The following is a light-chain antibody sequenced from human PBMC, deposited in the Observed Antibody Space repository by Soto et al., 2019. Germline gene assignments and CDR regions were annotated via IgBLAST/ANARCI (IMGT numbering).Light chain of an antibody. CDR1: QSVSSSF. CDR2: GAS. J-gene: IGKJ1*01. CDR3: QQYGSSRT. Sequence: EIVLTQSPCTLSLTRGERATLSCRASQSVSSSFLAWYQQKPVQAPKVLIYGASTRATGIPDRFSGSLSGTDFTPTISRLEPEDFAMYYCQQYGSSRTFGQGTKVEMK. V-gene: IGKV3-20*01.